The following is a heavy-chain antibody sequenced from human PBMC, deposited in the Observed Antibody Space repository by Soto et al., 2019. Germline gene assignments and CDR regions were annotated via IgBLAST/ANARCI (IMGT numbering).Heavy chain of an antibody. CDR3: ARVMGYCSSTSCYGTDNFDY. D-gene: IGHD2-2*01. CDR1: GGSVSSGSYY. V-gene: IGHV4-61*01. J-gene: IGHJ4*02. CDR2: IYYSGST. Sequence: SETLSLTCTVSGGSVSSGSYYWSWIRQPPGKGLEWIGYIYYSGSTNYNPSLKSRVTISVDTSKNQFSLKLSSVTAADTAVYYCARVMGYCSSTSCYGTDNFDYWGQGTLVTVSS.